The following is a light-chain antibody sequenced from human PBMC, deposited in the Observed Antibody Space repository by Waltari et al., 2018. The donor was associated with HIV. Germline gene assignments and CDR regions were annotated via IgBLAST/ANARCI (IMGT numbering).Light chain of an antibody. Sequence: QSALTQPPSASGSPGQSVTISCTGTSSDVGGYKYVSWYQQHPGKAPKLTIYEVSKRPSGVPVRFSGSKTGNTASLTVSGLQAEDEADYYCSSYAGSNNFGVVFGGGTKLTVL. J-gene: IGLJ2*01. V-gene: IGLV2-8*01. CDR1: SSDVGGYKY. CDR2: EVS. CDR3: SSYAGSNNFGVV.